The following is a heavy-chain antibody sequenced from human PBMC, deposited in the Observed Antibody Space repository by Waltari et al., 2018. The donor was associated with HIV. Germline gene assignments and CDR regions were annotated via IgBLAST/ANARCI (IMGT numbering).Heavy chain of an antibody. CDR3: ATEWKGWDGYNPPPFDY. V-gene: IGHV1-24*01. D-gene: IGHD5-12*01. J-gene: IGHJ4*02. CDR2: FDPEDGET. Sequence: QVQLVQSGAEVKKPGASVKVSCKVSGYTLTELSMHWVRQAPGKGLEWMGGFDPEDGETIYAQKFQGRVTRTEETSTDTAYMELSSLRSEDTAVYYCATEWKGWDGYNPPPFDYWGQGTLVTVSS. CDR1: GYTLTELS.